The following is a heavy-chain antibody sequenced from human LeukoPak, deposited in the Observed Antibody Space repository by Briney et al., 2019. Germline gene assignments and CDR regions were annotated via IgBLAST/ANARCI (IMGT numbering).Heavy chain of an antibody. Sequence: GGSLRLSCAASGFTYNSYAMIWLRQAPGKGLEGDSAIGGSGGNTYYADCVKGRFTISRDNSKNTLYLQMKSLRAEDTAVYYCASFFLEWLLRSFDYWGQGTLVTVSS. V-gene: IGHV3-23*01. J-gene: IGHJ4*02. CDR1: GFTYNSYA. D-gene: IGHD3-3*01. CDR3: ASFFLEWLLRSFDY. CDR2: IGGSGGNT.